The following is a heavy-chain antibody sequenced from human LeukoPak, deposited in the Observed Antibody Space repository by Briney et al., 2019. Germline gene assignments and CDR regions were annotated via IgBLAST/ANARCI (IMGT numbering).Heavy chain of an antibody. CDR3: AKESTSGGYTYDYYYGLDV. CDR2: IRYDGSDK. J-gene: IGHJ6*02. Sequence: GGSLRLSCSASGFTFSTYGMHWVRQAPGKGLEWVAFIRYDGSDKYYADSVKSRFTISRDNSKNTVYLQMNSLRAEDTAVYYCAKESTSGGYTYDYYYGLDVWGQGTTVTVSS. V-gene: IGHV3-30*02. D-gene: IGHD5-24*01. CDR1: GFTFSTYG.